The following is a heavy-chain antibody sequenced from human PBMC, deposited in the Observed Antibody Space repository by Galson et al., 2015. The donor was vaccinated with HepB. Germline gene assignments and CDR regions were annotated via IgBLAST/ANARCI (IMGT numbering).Heavy chain of an antibody. CDR1: GFRFSGYA. V-gene: IGHV3-23*01. CDR3: AKGLEYSDSSGYSYFAY. J-gene: IGHJ4*02. D-gene: IGHD3-22*01. Sequence: SLRLSCAVSGFRFSGYAMSWVRQAPGKGLEWVAAISGRGGSTQYGDSVKGRFTISRDNSKNTLYLQVNSLRAEDTAVYYCAKGLEYSDSSGYSYFAYWGQGTLATVSS. CDR2: ISGRGGST.